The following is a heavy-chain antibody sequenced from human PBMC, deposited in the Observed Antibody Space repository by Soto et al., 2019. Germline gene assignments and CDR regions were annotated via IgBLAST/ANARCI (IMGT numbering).Heavy chain of an antibody. CDR2: VSYTGST. CDR3: ARSVAGPSARKDY. V-gene: IGHV4-59*01. J-gene: IGHJ4*02. Sequence: SETLSLTCSVSGGSISGSYWSWIRQSPGKGLEWLGYVSYTGSTNYSPSLRSRVSISVDTSKNEFSLRLSSVTAADTAVYFCARSVAGPSARKDYWGQGTQVTVSS. D-gene: IGHD1-26*01. CDR1: GGSISGSY.